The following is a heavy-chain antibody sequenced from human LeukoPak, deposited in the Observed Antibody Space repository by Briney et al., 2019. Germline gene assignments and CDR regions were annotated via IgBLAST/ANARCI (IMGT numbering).Heavy chain of an antibody. J-gene: IGHJ4*02. CDR3: ARGYYYDSSGYFFDY. Sequence: GESLKISCKGSGYSFTRYWIGWVRQMPGKGLEWMGIIYPGDSDTRYSPSFQGQVTISADKSISTAYLQWSSLKASDTAMYYCARGYYYDSSGYFFDYWGQGTLVTVFS. V-gene: IGHV5-51*01. D-gene: IGHD3-22*01. CDR2: IYPGDSDT. CDR1: GYSFTRYW.